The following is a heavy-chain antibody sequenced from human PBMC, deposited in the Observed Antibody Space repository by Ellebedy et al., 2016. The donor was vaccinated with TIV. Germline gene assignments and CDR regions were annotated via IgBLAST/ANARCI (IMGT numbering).Heavy chain of an antibody. D-gene: IGHD4-17*01. CDR1: RGSISSYY. V-gene: IGHV4-4*08. J-gene: IGHJ4*02. Sequence: MPSETLSLTCSVSRGSISSYYWSWIRQPPGKGLEWIGDIFHSGNTNYNPSLKSRVTISVDTSKNQFSLKLSSVTAADTAVYYCARVGRYGAYFDYWGQGTLVTVSS. CDR3: ARVGRYGAYFDY. CDR2: IFHSGNT.